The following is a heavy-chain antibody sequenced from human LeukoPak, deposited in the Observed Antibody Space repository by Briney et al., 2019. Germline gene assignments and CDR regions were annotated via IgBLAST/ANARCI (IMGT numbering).Heavy chain of an antibody. CDR1: GVSISSFY. D-gene: IGHD1-26*01. CDR2: IYYGGST. CDR3: ARAGYGVGDTAHHYFDY. J-gene: IGHJ4*02. Sequence: PSETLSLTCTVSGVSISSFYWSWIRQPPGKGLECIGYIYYGGSTNYNPSLKSRVTMSVDTSKNQFSLKLSSVTAADTAVYYCARAGYGVGDTAHHYFDYWGQGTLVTVSS. V-gene: IGHV4-59*01.